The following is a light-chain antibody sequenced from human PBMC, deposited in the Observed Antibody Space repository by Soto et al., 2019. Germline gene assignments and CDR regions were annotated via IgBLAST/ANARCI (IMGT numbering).Light chain of an antibody. J-gene: IGKJ1*01. CDR2: GAS. Sequence: EIVITQSPSTLSVSPGERATLSCRASQSVNRNLAWYQQKPGQAPRLLMYGASTRATGIPARFSGSGSGTELTLTVRSLQPEDFAVYYCQEYDNWLKWTFGQGTKVDIX. V-gene: IGKV3D-15*01. CDR3: QEYDNWLKWT. CDR1: QSVNRN.